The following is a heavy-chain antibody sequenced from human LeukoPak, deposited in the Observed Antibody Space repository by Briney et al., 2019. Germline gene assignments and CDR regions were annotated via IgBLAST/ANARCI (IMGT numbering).Heavy chain of an antibody. CDR2: IRYDGSNK. CDR1: GLTFSNYG. Sequence: PGGSLRLSCAAAGLTFSNYGIHWVRQAPGKGLEWVAFIRYDGSNKYYADSVKGRFTISRDNSKNTQYLQMNSLRAEDTAIYYCVKETYGVWGQGTLVTVSS. J-gene: IGHJ4*02. CDR3: VKETYGV. V-gene: IGHV3-30*02. D-gene: IGHD4-17*01.